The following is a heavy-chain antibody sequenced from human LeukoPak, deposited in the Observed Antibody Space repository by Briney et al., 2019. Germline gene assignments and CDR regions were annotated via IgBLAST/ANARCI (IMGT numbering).Heavy chain of an antibody. V-gene: IGHV3-30*18. CDR3: AKDRVRGDYIYDY. J-gene: IGHJ4*02. CDR2: ISYDGSNK. D-gene: IGHD4-17*01. CDR1: GFTFSSYG. Sequence: GGSLRLSCAASGFTFSSYGMHWVRQAPGKGLEWVAVISYDGSNKYYADSVKGRFTISRDNSKNTLYLQMNSLRAEDTAVYYCAKDRVRGDYIYDYWDQGTLVTVSS.